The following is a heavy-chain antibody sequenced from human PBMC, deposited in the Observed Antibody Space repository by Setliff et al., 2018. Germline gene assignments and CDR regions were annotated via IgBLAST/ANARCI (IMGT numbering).Heavy chain of an antibody. Sequence: ASVKVSCKASGYTFTSYAMNWVRQAPGQGLEWMGWINTNTGNPTYAQVFTGRFVFSLDTSVSTAYLQISSLKSEDTAVYYCARGRYGGGDCYFPWFDPWGQGTLVTVSS. J-gene: IGHJ5*02. CDR2: INTNTGNP. V-gene: IGHV7-4-1*02. CDR1: GYTFTSYA. D-gene: IGHD2-21*01. CDR3: ARGRYGGGDCYFPWFDP.